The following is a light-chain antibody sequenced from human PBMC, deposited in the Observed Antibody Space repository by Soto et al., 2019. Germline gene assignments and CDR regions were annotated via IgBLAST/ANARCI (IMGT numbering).Light chain of an antibody. CDR3: QQSFASPRT. J-gene: IGKJ1*01. CDR2: AAF. V-gene: IGKV1-39*01. Sequence: DIQMTQSPSTLSASVGDRVTITCRASQSIRSYLSWYQQRPGKAPKLLVYAAFNLEAGVPSRFSGSKTGTEFNLSIISLQDDDISTYYYQQSFASPRTFGQGTKL. CDR1: QSIRSY.